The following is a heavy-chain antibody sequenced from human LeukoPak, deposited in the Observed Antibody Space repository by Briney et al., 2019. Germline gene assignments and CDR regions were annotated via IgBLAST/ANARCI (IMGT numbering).Heavy chain of an antibody. CDR2: IDYSGST. D-gene: IGHD3-10*01. Sequence: SQTLSLTCTVSGGSISSGGYYWSWIRQLPGKGLEWIGYIDYSGSTLYNPSLKSRVTISADTSKNQISLKLSSVTAADTAVYYCAGDLRDGVYWGQGTLVTVSS. CDR3: AGDLRDGVY. V-gene: IGHV4-31*03. CDR1: GGSISSGGYY. J-gene: IGHJ4*02.